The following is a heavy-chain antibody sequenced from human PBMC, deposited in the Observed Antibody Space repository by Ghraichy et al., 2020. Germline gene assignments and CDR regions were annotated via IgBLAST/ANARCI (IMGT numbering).Heavy chain of an antibody. D-gene: IGHD3-10*01. CDR3: ATDLPGSYFFGY. J-gene: IGHJ4*02. V-gene: IGHV1-24*01. Sequence: ASVKVSCKVSGYTLSEVLIHWIRQAPGKGLEWMGGFDTEHGKIVYAQKFQDRVIVTEDISTDTAYMEVSSLRSDDTAVYYCATDLPGSYFFGYWGQGTRVTVSS. CDR2: FDTEHGKI. CDR1: GYTLSEVL.